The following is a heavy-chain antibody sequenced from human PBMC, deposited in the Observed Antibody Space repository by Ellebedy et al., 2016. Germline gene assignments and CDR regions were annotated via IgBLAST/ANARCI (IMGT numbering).Heavy chain of an antibody. CDR1: TNSFRSYA. Sequence: GESLKISCVSSTNSFRSYAMHWVRQAPGEGLEWLAIISFHTTNRFYADSVEGRFTISRDNSKIKVYLQMNSLRAEDTAVYYCAKVRGPYSFYQYDMDVWGQGTTVTVSS. J-gene: IGHJ6*02. D-gene: IGHD3-16*02. V-gene: IGHV3-30*04. CDR2: ISFHTTNR. CDR3: AKVRGPYSFYQYDMDV.